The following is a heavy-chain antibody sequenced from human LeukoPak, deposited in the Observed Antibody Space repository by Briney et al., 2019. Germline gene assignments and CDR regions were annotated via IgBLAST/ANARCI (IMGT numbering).Heavy chain of an antibody. Sequence: PSETLSLTCTVSGGSISSYYWSWIRQPPGNGLEWIGYIYYSGSTNYNPSLKSRVTISVDTSKNQFSLKLSSVTAADTAVYYCARAPDFWSGYYINYYYYYGMDVWGQGTTVTVSS. J-gene: IGHJ6*02. V-gene: IGHV4-59*01. CDR1: GGSISSYY. CDR3: ARAPDFWSGYYINYYYYYGMDV. D-gene: IGHD3-3*01. CDR2: IYYSGST.